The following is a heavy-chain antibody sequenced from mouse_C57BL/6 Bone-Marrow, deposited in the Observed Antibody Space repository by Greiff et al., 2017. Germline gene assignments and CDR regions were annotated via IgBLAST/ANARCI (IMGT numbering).Heavy chain of an antibody. CDR3: ASAGPLGRRFDY. Sequence: QVQLQQPGAELVKPGASVKMSCKASGYTFTSYWITWVKQRPGQGLEWIGDIYPTSGRTNYNEKFKSKAILTVATSSTTAYMQLSSLTSEDAAVFDCASAGPLGRRFDYWGQGTTLTVSS. CDR2: IYPTSGRT. J-gene: IGHJ2*01. CDR1: GYTFTSYW. V-gene: IGHV1-55*01. D-gene: IGHD4-1*01.